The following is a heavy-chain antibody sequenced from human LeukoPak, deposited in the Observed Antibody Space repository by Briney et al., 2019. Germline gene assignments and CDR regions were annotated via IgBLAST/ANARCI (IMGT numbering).Heavy chain of an antibody. J-gene: IGHJ4*02. CDR3: ARLGPASSGWPESFDY. V-gene: IGHV3-7*03. D-gene: IGHD6-19*01. CDR2: IKRDGSEK. Sequence: GGSLRLSCAASGFTFYSYWMNWVRRAPGKGLEWVANIKRDGSEKYYVDSVKGRFTISRDNAKNSLDLQMNSLRVEDTAVYYCARLGPASSGWPESFDYWGQGTLVTVSS. CDR1: GFTFYSYW.